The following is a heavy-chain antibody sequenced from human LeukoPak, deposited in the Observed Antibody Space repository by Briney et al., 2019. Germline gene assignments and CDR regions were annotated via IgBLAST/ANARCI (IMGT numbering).Heavy chain of an antibody. D-gene: IGHD4/OR15-4a*01. CDR2: VRGSGTNA. CDR3: ARGNSPMVGRYYLEL. V-gene: IGHV3-23*01. J-gene: IGHJ4*02. Sequence: GGSLRLSCAASGFIFRSYAMSWVRQAPGKGLEWVSSVRGSGTNAIYADSVKGRFTISRDNSENSLYLQMNSLGAEDTAVYYCARGNSPMVGRYYLELWGQGTLVTVSS. CDR1: GFIFRSYA.